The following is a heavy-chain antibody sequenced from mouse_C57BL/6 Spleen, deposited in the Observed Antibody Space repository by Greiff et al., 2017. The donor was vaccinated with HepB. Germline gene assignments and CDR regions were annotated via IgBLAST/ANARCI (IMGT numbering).Heavy chain of an antibody. V-gene: IGHV5-4*01. CDR1: GFTFSSYA. D-gene: IGHD3-1*01. Sequence: DVQLVESGGGLVKPGGSLKLSCAASGFTFSSYAMSWVRQTPEKRLEWVATISDGGSYTYYPDNVKGRFTISRDNAKTNLYLQMSHLKSEDTAMYYCARDRDFAMDYWGQGTSVTVSS. CDR2: ISDGGSYT. J-gene: IGHJ4*01. CDR3: ARDRDFAMDY.